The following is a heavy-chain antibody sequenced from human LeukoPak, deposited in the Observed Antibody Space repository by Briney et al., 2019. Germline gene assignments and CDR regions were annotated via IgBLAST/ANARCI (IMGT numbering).Heavy chain of an antibody. D-gene: IGHD2-2*02. CDR1: AGSFSGYY. Sequence: SETLSLTCAVYAGSFSGYYWSWIRQPPGKGLEWIGEINHSGSTNYNPSLKSLVTISVDTSKNQFSLNLSSVTAADTAVYYCARLSQCTRASCFTSYFDSWGQGTPVTVSS. CDR3: ARLSQCTRASCFTSYFDS. V-gene: IGHV4-34*01. J-gene: IGHJ4*02. CDR2: INHSGST.